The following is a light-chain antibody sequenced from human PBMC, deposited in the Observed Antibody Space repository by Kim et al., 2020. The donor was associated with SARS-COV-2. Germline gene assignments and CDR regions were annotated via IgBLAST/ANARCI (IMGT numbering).Light chain of an antibody. CDR2: QDD. V-gene: IGLV3-1*01. CDR1: KLGDKY. J-gene: IGLJ3*02. Sequence: VSPGRTATITCSGDKLGDKYFSWYQQRPGQSPVLVIYQDDKRPSGIPERISGSNSGNTATLTISGTQATDEADYYCQAWDSSTKGVFGGGTHLTVL. CDR3: QAWDSSTKGV.